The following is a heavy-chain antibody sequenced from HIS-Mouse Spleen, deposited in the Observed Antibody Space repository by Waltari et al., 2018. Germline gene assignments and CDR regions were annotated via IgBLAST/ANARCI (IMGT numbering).Heavy chain of an antibody. CDR1: GYTFTGYY. V-gene: IGHV1-2*02. CDR3: ARSLGSSSGFDY. D-gene: IGHD6-6*01. CDR2: INPNSGGK. Sequence: QVQLVQSGAEVKKPGASVKVSCKASGYTFTGYYMHWVRQAPGQGLEWMGWINPNSGGKNYAQKFQGRVTMTRDTSISTAYMELSRLRSDDTAVYYCARSLGSSSGFDYWGQGTLVTVSS. J-gene: IGHJ4*02.